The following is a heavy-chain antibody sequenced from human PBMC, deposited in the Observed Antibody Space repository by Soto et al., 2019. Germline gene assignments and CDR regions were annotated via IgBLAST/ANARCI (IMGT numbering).Heavy chain of an antibody. CDR1: GFTFSSYA. CDR3: AKFFRLHLGDLLETGAFDI. V-gene: IGHV3-23*01. Sequence: EVQLLESGGGLVQPGGSLRLSCAVSGFTFSSYAMSWVRQAPGKGLEWVSVISISGGNTYYADSVKGRFTISRDNSKNSLYLQMHSLRAEDTAVYVCAKFFRLHLGDLLETGAFDIWGQGTMVTVSS. J-gene: IGHJ3*02. CDR2: ISISGGNT. D-gene: IGHD3-16*01.